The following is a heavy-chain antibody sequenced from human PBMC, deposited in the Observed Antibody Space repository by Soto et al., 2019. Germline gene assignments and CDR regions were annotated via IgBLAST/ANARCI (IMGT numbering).Heavy chain of an antibody. CDR1: GFTFSSYA. J-gene: IGHJ3*02. D-gene: IGHD3-22*01. Sequence: GGSLRLSCAASGFTFSSYAMSWVRQAPGKGLEWVSAISGSGGSTYYADSVKGRFTISRDNSKNTLYLQMNSLRAEDTAVYYCAKDEYYYDSSGSHDAFDIWGQGTMVTVSS. V-gene: IGHV3-23*01. CDR3: AKDEYYYDSSGSHDAFDI. CDR2: ISGSGGST.